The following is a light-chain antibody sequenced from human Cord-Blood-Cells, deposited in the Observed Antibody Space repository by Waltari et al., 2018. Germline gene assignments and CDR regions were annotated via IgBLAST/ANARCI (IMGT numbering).Light chain of an antibody. Sequence: QSVLTQPPSVSAAPRQKVTISCSGSSSNIRHHYVYWYQQLPGTAPKLLIYENNKRPSGIPDRFSGSKSGTSATLGITGLQTGDEADYYCGTWDSSLSVVFGGGTKLTVL. CDR3: GTWDSSLSVV. CDR1: SSNIRHHY. V-gene: IGLV1-51*02. J-gene: IGLJ2*01. CDR2: ENN.